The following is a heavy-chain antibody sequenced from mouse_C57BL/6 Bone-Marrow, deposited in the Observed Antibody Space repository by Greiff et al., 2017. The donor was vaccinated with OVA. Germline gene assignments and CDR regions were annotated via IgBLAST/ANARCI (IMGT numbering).Heavy chain of an antibody. V-gene: IGHV1-72*01. CDR2: IDPNSGGT. J-gene: IGHJ3*01. CDR3: ARSAFTTAPFAY. D-gene: IGHD1-2*01. CDR1: GYTFTSYW. Sequence: QVQLKQPGAELVKPGASVKLSCKASGYTFTSYWMHWVKQRPGRGLEWIGRIDPNSGGTKYNEKFKSKATLTVDKLSSPADKQRSSLTSEDSAVYYCARSAFTTAPFAYWGQGTLVAVSA.